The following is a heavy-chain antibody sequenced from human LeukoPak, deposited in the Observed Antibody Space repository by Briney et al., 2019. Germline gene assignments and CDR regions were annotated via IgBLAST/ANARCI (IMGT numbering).Heavy chain of an antibody. CDR2: ISGSGGST. D-gene: IGHD6-13*01. Sequence: GGSLRLSCAASGFTFSSYAMSWVRQAPGKGLEWVSAISGSGGSTYYADSVKGRFTISRDNSKNTLYLQMNSLRAEDTAVYYCATSGYSGAAAAPSSFDYWGQGTLVTVSS. V-gene: IGHV3-23*01. J-gene: IGHJ4*02. CDR1: GFTFSSYA. CDR3: ATSGYSGAAAAPSSFDY.